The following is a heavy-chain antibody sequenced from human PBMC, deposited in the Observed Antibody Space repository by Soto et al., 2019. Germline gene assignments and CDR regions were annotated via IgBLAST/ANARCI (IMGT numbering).Heavy chain of an antibody. CDR1: GFTFSNAW. V-gene: IGHV3-15*07. J-gene: IGHJ4*02. D-gene: IGHD4-17*01. Sequence: GGSLRLSCAASGFTFSNAWMNWVRQAPGKGLEWVGRIKSKTDGGTTDYAAPVKGRFTISRDDSKNTLYLQMNSLKTEDTAVYYCTTERDYGDYEDFDYWGQGTLVTVSS. CDR2: IKSKTDGGTT. CDR3: TTERDYGDYEDFDY.